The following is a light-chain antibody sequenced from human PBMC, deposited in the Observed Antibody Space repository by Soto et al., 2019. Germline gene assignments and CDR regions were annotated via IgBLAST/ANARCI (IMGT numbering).Light chain of an antibody. CDR2: GVF. CDR1: QSVNSNY. CDR3: QHYDGSPRT. V-gene: IGKV3-20*01. J-gene: IGKJ2*01. Sequence: ETVLTQSPGTVSLSPGERATLSCRTSQSVNSNYLAWYQQKPGQAPRLLIYGVFNRATGIPDRFSSSGSGTDFTLTISRLEPDDSAVYYCQHYDGSPRTFGQGTKLESK.